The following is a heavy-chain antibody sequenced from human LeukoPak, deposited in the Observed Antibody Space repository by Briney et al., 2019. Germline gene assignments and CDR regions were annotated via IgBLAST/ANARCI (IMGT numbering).Heavy chain of an antibody. Sequence: GGSLRLSCAASGFTFDDYAVHWVRQAPGKGLEWVSLISGDGGSTYYADSVKGRFTISRDNSKNSLYLQMNSLRTEDTALYYCAKDIEVTMVRGVISGMDVWGQGTTVTVSS. CDR2: ISGDGGST. CDR1: GFTFDDYA. D-gene: IGHD3-10*01. J-gene: IGHJ6*02. V-gene: IGHV3-43*02. CDR3: AKDIEVTMVRGVISGMDV.